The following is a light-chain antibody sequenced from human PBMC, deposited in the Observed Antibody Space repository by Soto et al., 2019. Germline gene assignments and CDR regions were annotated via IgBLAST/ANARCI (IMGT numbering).Light chain of an antibody. V-gene: IGKV3-15*01. Sequence: EIVMTQSPATLSVSPEESATLSCRASQSISGNLAWYQQKPGLAPRLLIYHTSTRATGVPARFSGSGSGTEFSLTISSLQSEDSAVYYCQRYDNWPLTFGGGTKVDIK. CDR2: HTS. CDR1: QSISGN. CDR3: QRYDNWPLT. J-gene: IGKJ4*01.